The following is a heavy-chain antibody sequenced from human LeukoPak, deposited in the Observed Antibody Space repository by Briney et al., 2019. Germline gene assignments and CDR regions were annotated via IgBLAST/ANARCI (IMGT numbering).Heavy chain of an antibody. J-gene: IGHJ4*02. CDR2: IYTSGST. V-gene: IGHV4-4*07. CDR1: GGAISSYY. D-gene: IGHD3-3*01. Sequence: PSETLSLTCSVSGGAISSYYWSWILQPAGKGLEWIGRIYTSGSTNYNPSLKSRVTMSVDTCKNQFSLKLSSVTAADTAVYYCAREIKYDFWSGYFDYWGQGTLVTVSS. CDR3: AREIKYDFWSGYFDY.